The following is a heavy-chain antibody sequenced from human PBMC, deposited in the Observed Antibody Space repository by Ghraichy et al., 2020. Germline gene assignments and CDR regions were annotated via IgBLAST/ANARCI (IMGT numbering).Heavy chain of an antibody. CDR1: GGSISGHY. CDR3: ARHNKDDSGSYHSPHFDY. V-gene: IGHV4-59*08. CDR2: VYHSGST. Sequence: SETLSLTCTVSGGSISGHYCSWIRQPPGKGLEWIGFVYHSGSTNYNPSLKSRVTISVDTSKNQFSLKLSSVTAADTAVYYCARHNKDDSGSYHSPHFDYWGQGTLVTVSS. D-gene: IGHD3-10*01. J-gene: IGHJ4*02.